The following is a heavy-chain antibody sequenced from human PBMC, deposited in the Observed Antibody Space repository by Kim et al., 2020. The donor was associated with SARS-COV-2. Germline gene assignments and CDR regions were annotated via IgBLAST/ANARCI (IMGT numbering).Heavy chain of an antibody. CDR3: ARDPGCSGGSCYPQAN. V-gene: IGHV4-34*01. Sequence: SLKSRVTISVDTSKNQFSLKLSSVTAADTAVYYCARDPGCSGGSCYPQANWGQGTLVTVSS. J-gene: IGHJ4*02. D-gene: IGHD2-15*01.